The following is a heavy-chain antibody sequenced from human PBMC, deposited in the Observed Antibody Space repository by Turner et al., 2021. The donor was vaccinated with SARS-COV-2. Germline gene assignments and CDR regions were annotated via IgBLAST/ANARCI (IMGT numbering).Heavy chain of an antibody. J-gene: IGHJ3*02. CDR2: IWNDGSNK. V-gene: IGHV3-33*01. CDR1: GFTFSSYG. D-gene: IGHD3-10*01. Sequence: VQLVESGVGVVQPGRSLRLSCAASGFTFSSYGMPWVRQAPGKGLEWVAVIWNDGSNKYYADSVKGRFTISRDNSKNTLYLQMNSLRAEDTAVYYCARAHYYGSGRGAFDIWGQGTMVTISS. CDR3: ARAHYYGSGRGAFDI.